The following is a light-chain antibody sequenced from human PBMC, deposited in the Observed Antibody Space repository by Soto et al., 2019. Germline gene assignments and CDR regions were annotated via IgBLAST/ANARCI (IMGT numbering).Light chain of an antibody. CDR3: QQYGSPRT. J-gene: IGKJ1*01. Sequence: ESGLTQSPGTLSVSPGERATLSCRASQSVSSSYLSWYQQKPAQTPRILIYGTSSRATGVPDRFSGSGSGTNFTLTISRLEPEDFAVYYCQQYGSPRTFGQGTKVDIK. CDR2: GTS. V-gene: IGKV3-20*01. CDR1: QSVSSSY.